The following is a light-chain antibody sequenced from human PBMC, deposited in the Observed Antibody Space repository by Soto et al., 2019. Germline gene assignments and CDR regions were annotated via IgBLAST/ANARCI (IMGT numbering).Light chain of an antibody. Sequence: QSVLTQPPSVSGAPGQRVTISCTGSSSNIGAGYGVHWYQQAPGAVPKLIIYGNNNRPSGVPDRISGSKSGTSVTLAITGLQADDEADYYCQSYDNNLNGGVFGGGTKLTV. CDR3: QSYDNNLNGGV. CDR1: SSNIGAGYG. V-gene: IGLV1-40*01. CDR2: GNN. J-gene: IGLJ3*02.